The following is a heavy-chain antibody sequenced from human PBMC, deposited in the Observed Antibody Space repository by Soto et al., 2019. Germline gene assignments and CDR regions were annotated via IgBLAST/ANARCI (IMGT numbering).Heavy chain of an antibody. CDR1: GYTFTSYA. Sequence: ASVKVSCKASGYTFTSYAMHWVRQAPGQRLEWMGWINAGNGNTKYSQKFQGRVTITRDTSASTAYMELSSLRSEDTAVYYCARQAEGGYTYGYWGQGTLVTVSS. J-gene: IGHJ4*02. D-gene: IGHD5-12*01. CDR2: INAGNGNT. V-gene: IGHV1-3*01. CDR3: ARQAEGGYTYGY.